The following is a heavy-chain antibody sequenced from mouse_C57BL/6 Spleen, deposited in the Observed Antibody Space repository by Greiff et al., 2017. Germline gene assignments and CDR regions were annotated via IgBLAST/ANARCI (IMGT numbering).Heavy chain of an antibody. CDR3: ARRWDWYFDV. CDR2: IHPNSGST. CDR1: GYTFTSYW. Sequence: QVQLQQPGAELVKPGASVKLSCKASGYTFTSYWMHWVKQRPGQGLEWIGMIHPNSGSTNYNEKFKSKATLTADKSSSTAYMQLSSLTSEDSAVYFCARRWDWYFDVWGTGTTVTVSS. V-gene: IGHV1-64*01. J-gene: IGHJ1*03. D-gene: IGHD4-1*01.